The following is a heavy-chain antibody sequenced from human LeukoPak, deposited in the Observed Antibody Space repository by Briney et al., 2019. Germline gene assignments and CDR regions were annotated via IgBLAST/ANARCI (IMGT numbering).Heavy chain of an antibody. V-gene: IGHV1-18*01. CDR1: GYTFTSYG. Sequence: GASVKVSCKASGYTFTSYGISWVRQAPGQGLEWMGWISAYNGNTNYAQKLQGRVTMTTDTSTSTAYMELRSLRSDDTAVYYCARDLESYVAAAGDAFDIWGQGTMVTVSS. D-gene: IGHD6-13*01. CDR3: ARDLESYVAAAGDAFDI. CDR2: ISAYNGNT. J-gene: IGHJ3*02.